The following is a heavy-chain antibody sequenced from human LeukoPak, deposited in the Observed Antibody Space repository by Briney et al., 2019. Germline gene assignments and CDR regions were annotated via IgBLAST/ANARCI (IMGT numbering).Heavy chain of an antibody. CDR1: GYSISSGYY. CDR3: ARRYSNSYFDF. Sequence: PSETLSLTCAVSGYSISSGYYWGWIRQPPGKGLEWIGNMYHSGITYYNASLKSRVTISVDTSNTQFSLKLNSVTAADTAVYYCARRYSNSYFDFWGQGTLVTVSS. CDR2: MYHSGIT. J-gene: IGHJ4*02. D-gene: IGHD4-11*01. V-gene: IGHV4-38-2*01.